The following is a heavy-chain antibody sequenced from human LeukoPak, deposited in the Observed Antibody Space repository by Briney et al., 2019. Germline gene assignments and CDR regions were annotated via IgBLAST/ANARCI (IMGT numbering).Heavy chain of an antibody. D-gene: IGHD5-18*01. CDR3: ARVRQLWSGGFDY. CDR1: GFTFSSYV. V-gene: IGHV3-23*01. CDR2: ISGSGGNT. Sequence: GGSLRLSCAASGFTFSSYVINRVRQAPGKGLEWVSVISGSGGNTYHADSVKGRFTISRDNSKNTVYLQMNSLRAEDTAVYYCARVRQLWSGGFDYWGQGTLVTVSS. J-gene: IGHJ4*02.